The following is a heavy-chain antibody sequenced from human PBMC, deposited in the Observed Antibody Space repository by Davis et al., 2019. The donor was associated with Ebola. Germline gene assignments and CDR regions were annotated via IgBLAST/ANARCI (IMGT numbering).Heavy chain of an antibody. V-gene: IGHV4-30-4*08. J-gene: IGHJ6*03. Sequence: PSETLSLTCTVSGGSTSSGDYYWSWIRQPPGKGLEWIGYIYYSGSTYYNPSLKSRVTISVDTSKNQFSLKLSSVTAADTAVYYCARDHRSPFRYYYYYYYMDVWGKGTTVTVSS. CDR3: ARDHRSPFRYYYYYYYMDV. CDR1: GGSTSSGDYY. CDR2: IYYSGST.